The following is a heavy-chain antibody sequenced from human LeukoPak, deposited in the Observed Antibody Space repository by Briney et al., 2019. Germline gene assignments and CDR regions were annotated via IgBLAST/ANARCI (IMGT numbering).Heavy chain of an antibody. CDR1: GRSFSGYY. CDR2: INHSGST. D-gene: IGHD2-21*01. J-gene: IGHJ3*02. CDR3: ARVKYSSGAFDI. V-gene: IGHV4-34*01. Sequence: SETLSLTCAVYGRSFSGYYWSWIRQPPGKGLEWIGEINHSGSTNYNPSLKSRVTISVDTSKNQFSLKLSSVTAADTAVYYCARVKYSSGAFDIWGQGTMVTVSS.